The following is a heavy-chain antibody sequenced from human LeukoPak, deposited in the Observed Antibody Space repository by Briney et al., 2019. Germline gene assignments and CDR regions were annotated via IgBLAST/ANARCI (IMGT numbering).Heavy chain of an antibody. CDR3: ARYCSGGSCYPIGY. CDR2: IKQDGSEK. Sequence: PGGSLRLSCAASGFTFSSYWISCVRQAPGKGLEWVANIKQDGSEKYYVDSVKGRFTISRDNAKNALYLQMNSLRAEDTAVYYCARYCSGGSCYPIGYWGQGTLVTVSS. V-gene: IGHV3-7*01. D-gene: IGHD2-15*01. J-gene: IGHJ4*02. CDR1: GFTFSSYW.